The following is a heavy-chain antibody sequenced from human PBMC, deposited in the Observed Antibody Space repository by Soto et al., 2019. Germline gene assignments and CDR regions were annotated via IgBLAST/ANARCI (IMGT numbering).Heavy chain of an antibody. CDR2: INSDGSST. V-gene: IGHV3-74*01. D-gene: IGHD3-22*01. J-gene: IGHJ4*02. CDR3: ARTPPYYYDSSGFSRPFDY. CDR1: GFTFSSYW. Sequence: GGSLRLSCAASGFTFSSYWMHWVRQAPGKGLVWVSRINSDGSSTSYADSVKGRFTISRDNAKNTLYLQMNSLRAEDTAVYYCARTPPYYYDSSGFSRPFDYWGQGTLVTVSS.